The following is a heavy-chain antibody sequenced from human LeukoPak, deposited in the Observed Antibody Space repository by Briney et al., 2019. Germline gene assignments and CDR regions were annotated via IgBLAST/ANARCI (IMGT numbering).Heavy chain of an antibody. J-gene: IGHJ3*02. CDR2: ISYDGSNK. D-gene: IGHD6-19*01. CDR3: ARTSVAGTHHDAFDI. CDR1: GFTFSSYG. V-gene: IGHV3-30*03. Sequence: PGGSLRLSCAASGFTFSSYGMHWVRQAPGKGLEWVAVISYDGSNKYYADSVKGRFTISRDNSKNTLYLQMNRLRAEDTAVYYCARTSVAGTHHDAFDIWGQGTMVTVSS.